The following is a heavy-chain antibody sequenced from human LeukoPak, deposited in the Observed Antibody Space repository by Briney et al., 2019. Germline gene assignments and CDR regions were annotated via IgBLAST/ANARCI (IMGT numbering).Heavy chain of an antibody. V-gene: IGHV4-59*08. CDR2: ISYGGAT. D-gene: IGHD1-26*01. CDR3: ARHGGTLDYFDY. J-gene: IGHJ4*02. CDR1: GGSISSYY. Sequence: SETLSLTCTVSGGSISSYYWSWIRQPPGKGLEWIGYISYGGATSYNPSLKRRVTISVDSPKKRYSLRLSSLTAADTALYYCARHGGTLDYFDYWGPGSLVTVSS.